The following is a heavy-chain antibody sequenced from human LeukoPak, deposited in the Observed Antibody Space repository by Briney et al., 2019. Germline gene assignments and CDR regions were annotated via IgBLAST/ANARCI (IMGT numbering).Heavy chain of an antibody. V-gene: IGHV1-69*13. Sequence: ASVKVSCKASGYTFTSYYMHWVRQAPGQGLEWMGGIIPIFGTANYAQKFQGRVTITADESTSTAYMELSSLRSEDTAVYYCARDECRSSTSCYNYYWGQGTLVTVSS. CDR2: IIPIFGTA. D-gene: IGHD2-2*02. CDR3: ARDECRSSTSCYNYY. J-gene: IGHJ4*02. CDR1: GYTFTSYY.